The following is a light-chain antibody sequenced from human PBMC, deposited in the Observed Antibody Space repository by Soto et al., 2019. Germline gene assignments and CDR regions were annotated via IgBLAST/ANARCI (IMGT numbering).Light chain of an antibody. CDR3: QQYNNWPPIT. J-gene: IGKJ5*01. V-gene: IGKV1-39*01. CDR1: QSTSSY. CDR2: AAS. Sequence: DIQMTQSPSSLSASVGDRVTITCRASQSTSSYLNWYQQKPGKAPKLLIYAASSLQSGVPSRFSGSGSGTDFTLTISNLQSEDFAVYYCQQYNNWPPITFGQGTRLEIK.